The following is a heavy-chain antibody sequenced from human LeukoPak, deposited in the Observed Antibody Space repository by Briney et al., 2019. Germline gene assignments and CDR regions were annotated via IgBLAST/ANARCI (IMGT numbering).Heavy chain of an antibody. J-gene: IGHJ4*02. V-gene: IGHV3-7*01. CDR1: GFTFSSYW. CDR3: ARHLSGVTGYTYGRGIDY. Sequence: GGSLRLSCAASGFTFSSYWMSWVRQAPGKGLEWVANIKKDGSEKYYVDSAKGRFTISRDNAKKSLYLQVNSLRAEDTAVYYCARHLSGVTGYTYGRGIDYWGQGTLVTVSS. D-gene: IGHD5-18*01. CDR2: IKKDGSEK.